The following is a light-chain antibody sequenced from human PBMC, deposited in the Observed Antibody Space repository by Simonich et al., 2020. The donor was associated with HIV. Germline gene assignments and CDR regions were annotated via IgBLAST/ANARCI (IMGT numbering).Light chain of an antibody. CDR1: SSNVGAGYD. J-gene: IGLJ3*02. CDR2: GNI. CDR3: QSYDTSLSAWV. V-gene: IGLV1-40*01. Sequence: QSVLTQPPSVSGAPGQRVTISCTGGSSNVGAGYDVHWYQQLPGTAPKLLIPGNIKRPSGVPDRFSGSKSGTSASLAITGLQAEDEADYYCQSYDTSLSAWVFGGGTKLTVL.